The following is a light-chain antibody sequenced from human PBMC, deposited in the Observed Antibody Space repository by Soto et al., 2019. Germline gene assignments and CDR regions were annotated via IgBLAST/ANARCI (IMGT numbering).Light chain of an antibody. J-gene: IGKJ5*01. CDR3: QQRSNWPPIT. CDR1: ESVSTT. CDR2: DAS. V-gene: IGKV3-11*01. Sequence: EIEMTQSRATRSPAPAERGPLSFMASESVSTTLAWYQQKPGQAPTLLIYDASNRATGIPARFSGSGSGTDFTLTISSLEPEDFAVYYCQQRSNWPPITFGQGTRLEIK.